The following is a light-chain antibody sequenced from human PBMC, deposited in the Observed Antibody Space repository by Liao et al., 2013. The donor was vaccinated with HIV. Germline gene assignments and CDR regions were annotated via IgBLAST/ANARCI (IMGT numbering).Light chain of an antibody. J-gene: IGLJ2*01. CDR3: QVWDRDTAL. CDR2: YDT. V-gene: IGLV3-21*01. CDR1: NIGRKT. Sequence: SYELTQPPSVSVAPEETATITCGGDNIGRKTVHWYQQKPGQAPLLVIYYDTDRPSGVPERFSGSNSGNTATLTISRVEAGDEADYYCQVWDRDTALFGGGTKLTVL.